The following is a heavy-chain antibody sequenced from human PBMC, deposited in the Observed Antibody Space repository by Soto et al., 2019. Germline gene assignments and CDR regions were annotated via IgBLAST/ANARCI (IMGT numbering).Heavy chain of an antibody. CDR3: ARDAYWGRMDV. J-gene: IGHJ6*02. CDR2: IKDVGSDK. D-gene: IGHD3-16*01. Sequence: GGSLRLSCAASELTFSSSWIFSSSWMSWVRHVPGKGLEWVALIKDVGSDKYYGESVKGRFTIFRDNAKNSLFLQMNNQRDEDTAVYYCARDAYWGRMDVWGQGTTVTVSS. V-gene: IGHV3-7*01. CDR1: ELTFSSSW.